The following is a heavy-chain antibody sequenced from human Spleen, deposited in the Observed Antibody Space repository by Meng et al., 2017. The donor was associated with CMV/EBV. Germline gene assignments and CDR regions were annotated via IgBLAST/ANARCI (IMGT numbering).Heavy chain of an antibody. J-gene: IGHJ4*02. CDR3: ARDLVPPYYYGSGSLGY. Sequence: QVQLQQWGAGRLKPSETLSLTCAGDGGSFSGYYWSWIRQPPGKGLEWIGEINHSGSTNYNPSLKSRVTISVDTSKNQFSLKLSSVTAADTAVYYCARDLVPPYYYGSGSLGYWGQGTLVTVSS. V-gene: IGHV4-34*01. CDR2: INHSGST. CDR1: GGSFSGYY. D-gene: IGHD3-10*01.